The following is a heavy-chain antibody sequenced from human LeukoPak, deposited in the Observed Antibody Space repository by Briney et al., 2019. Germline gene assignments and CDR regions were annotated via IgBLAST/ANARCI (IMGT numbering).Heavy chain of an antibody. J-gene: IGHJ4*02. V-gene: IGHV1-2*02. CDR1: GYTFTGYY. CDR2: INPNSGGT. D-gene: IGHD1-26*01. Sequence: ASVKVSCKASGYTFTGYYMHWVRQAPGQGLEWMGWINPNSGGTNYAQKFQGRVTMTRNTSISTAYMELSSLRSEDTAVYYCARGRGRGAGSSTKHDYWGQGTLVTVSS. CDR3: ARGRGRGAGSSTKHDY.